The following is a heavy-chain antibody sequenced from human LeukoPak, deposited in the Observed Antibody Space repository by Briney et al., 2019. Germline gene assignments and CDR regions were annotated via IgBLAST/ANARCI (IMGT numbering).Heavy chain of an antibody. CDR3: AKAQFDWSTSLDY. CDR1: GFTFSNYA. Sequence: PGGSLRLSCAASGFTFSNYALSWVRQAPGKGLEWVSDISGSGNSTYYADSVKGRFTISRDNSKNTLYLQMNSLRAEDTAVYYCAKAQFDWSTSLDYWGQGTLVTVSS. D-gene: IGHD3-9*01. V-gene: IGHV3-23*01. CDR2: ISGSGNST. J-gene: IGHJ4*02.